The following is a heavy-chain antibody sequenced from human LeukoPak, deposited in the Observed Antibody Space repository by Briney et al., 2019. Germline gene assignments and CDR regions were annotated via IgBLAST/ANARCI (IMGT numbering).Heavy chain of an antibody. V-gene: IGHV4-59*01. Sequence: SETLSLTCTVSGGSISSYYWSWIRQPPGKGLEWIGYIYYSGSTNYNPSLKSRVTISADTSKNQFSLKLSSVTAADTAVYYCARGGERGYSYGYSDYWGQGTLVTVSS. J-gene: IGHJ4*02. CDR1: GGSISSYY. D-gene: IGHD5-18*01. CDR3: ARGGERGYSYGYSDY. CDR2: IYYSGST.